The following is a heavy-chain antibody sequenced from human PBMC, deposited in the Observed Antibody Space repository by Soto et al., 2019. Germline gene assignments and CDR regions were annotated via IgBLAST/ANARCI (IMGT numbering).Heavy chain of an antibody. J-gene: IGHJ4*02. V-gene: IGHV1-18*01. Sequence: QVQLVQSGAEVKKPGASVKVSCKASGYTFTGYGISWVRQAPGQGLEWMGWIRAYNGNTNYAQKLQGRVTMTTDTSTSTAYMELRSLRSDDTPVYYCARAFTYYDLLTGYYKGGAYDYWGQGTLVTVSS. CDR3: ARAFTYYDLLTGYYKGGAYDY. CDR1: GYTFTGYG. CDR2: IRAYNGNT. D-gene: IGHD3-9*01.